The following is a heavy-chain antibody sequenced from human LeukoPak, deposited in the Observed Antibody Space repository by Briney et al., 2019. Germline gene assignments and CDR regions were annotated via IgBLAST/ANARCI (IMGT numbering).Heavy chain of an antibody. J-gene: IGHJ6*03. CDR3: SGSRTSWYYMDV. CDR1: GITFSNYV. D-gene: IGHD2-2*01. CDR2: ISGSGGNT. V-gene: IGHV3-23*01. Sequence: PGGSLRLSCAASGITFSNYVMSWVRQAPGKGLEWVSAISGSGGNTYYADSGKGRFTISRDNSKNTLCLQMNSLRAEDTAVYYCSGSRTSWYYMDVWGKGTTVTVSS.